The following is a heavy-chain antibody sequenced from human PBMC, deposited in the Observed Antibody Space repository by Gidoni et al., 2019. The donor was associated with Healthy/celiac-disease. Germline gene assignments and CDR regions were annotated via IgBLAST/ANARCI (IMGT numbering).Heavy chain of an antibody. CDR2: ISWDGCST. CDR3: AKGMGAIGNIFDY. V-gene: IGHV3-43*01. Sequence: EVQLVESGGVVVQPGGSLRLYCAASGLTFDDYTMHWVRQAPGKGLEWVSLISWDGCSTYYADSVKGRFTISRDNSKNSLYLQMNSLRTEDTALYYCAKGMGAIGNIFDYWGQGTLVTVSS. CDR1: GLTFDDYT. J-gene: IGHJ4*02. D-gene: IGHD2-21*01.